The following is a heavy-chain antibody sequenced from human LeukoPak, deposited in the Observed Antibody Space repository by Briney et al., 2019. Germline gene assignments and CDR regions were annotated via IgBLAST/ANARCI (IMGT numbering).Heavy chain of an antibody. V-gene: IGHV3-23*01. Sequence: GSLRLSCAASGFTFSNYGMSWVRQAPGKGLEWVSTVSGSGSTTYYADSVKGRFTISRDNSKNTLYLQMNSLRAEDTAVYYCAKDLPVDTAMADAFDIWGQGTMVTVSS. CDR1: GFTFSNYG. CDR3: AKDLPVDTAMADAFDI. D-gene: IGHD5-18*01. CDR2: VSGSGSTT. J-gene: IGHJ3*02.